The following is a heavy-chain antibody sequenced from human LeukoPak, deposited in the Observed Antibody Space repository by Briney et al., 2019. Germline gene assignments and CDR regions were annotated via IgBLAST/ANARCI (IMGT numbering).Heavy chain of an antibody. CDR1: GYGFTSNY. J-gene: IGHJ4*02. V-gene: IGHV1-46*01. Sequence: PGASVKVSCKASGYGFTSNYIHWVRQAPGQGLEWMGMIYPRDGSTSYAQKFQGRVTVTRDTSTSTVHMELSGLRSEDTAVYYCARDQEALDYWGQGTLVTVSS. CDR2: IYPRDGST. CDR3: ARDQEALDY.